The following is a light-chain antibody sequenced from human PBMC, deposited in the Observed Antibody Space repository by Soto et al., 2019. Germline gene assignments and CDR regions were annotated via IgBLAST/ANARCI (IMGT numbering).Light chain of an antibody. J-gene: IGKJ5*01. V-gene: IGKV1-39*01. CDR2: AAS. Sequence: DIQMTQSPSSLSASVGDRVTISCRVSQSISSYLAWYQQKPGKATELLIYAASSLQSGVPSRFSGSGSATDFTLPISSLEPAEVAVSYCQLRSNWTSITFCPGTR. CDR1: QSISSY. CDR3: QLRSNWTSIT.